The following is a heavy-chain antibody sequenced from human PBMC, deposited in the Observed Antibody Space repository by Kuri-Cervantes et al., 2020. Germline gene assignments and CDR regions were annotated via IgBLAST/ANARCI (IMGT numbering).Heavy chain of an antibody. Sequence: GESLKISCAASGFTFSSYGMHWVRQAPGKGLEWVAVISYDGSNKYYADSMKGRFTISRDNSKNTLYLQMNSLRAEDTAVYYCAKDQYYYGSGKDGMDVWGQGTTVTVSS. CDR1: GFTFSSYG. D-gene: IGHD3-10*01. CDR2: ISYDGSNK. V-gene: IGHV3-30*18. J-gene: IGHJ6*02. CDR3: AKDQYYYGSGKDGMDV.